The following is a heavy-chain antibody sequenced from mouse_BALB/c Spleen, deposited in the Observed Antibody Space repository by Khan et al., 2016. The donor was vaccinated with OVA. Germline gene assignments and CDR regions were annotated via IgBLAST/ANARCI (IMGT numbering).Heavy chain of an antibody. CDR1: GYTFTTYT. D-gene: IGHD2-14*01. CDR3: VREGAYYRSDGWFAY. CDR2: IIPSNDYT. J-gene: IGHJ3*01. V-gene: IGHV1-4*01. Sequence: QVQLKQSGAELARPGASVKMSCKASGYTFTTYTIHWVKQRPGQGLEWIGYIIPSNDYTNYNQKFKDRATLTADKSSSTAYMQLSSLTSEASAVYYCVREGAYYRSDGWFAYWGQGTLVTVSA.